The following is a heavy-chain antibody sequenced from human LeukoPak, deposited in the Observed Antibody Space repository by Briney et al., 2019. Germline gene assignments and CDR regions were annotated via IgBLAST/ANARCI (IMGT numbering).Heavy chain of an antibody. V-gene: IGHV3-23*01. CDR2: ISGTGVGT. CDR1: GFTFRNSA. D-gene: IGHD1-20*01. CDR3: AKNNWNDMPFVDY. Sequence: GGSLRLSCAASGFTFRNSAMRWVRQAPGKGLEWVSTISGTGVGTFYADSVKGRLTISRDNPMNTLNLQMNSLRAEDTAVYYGAKNNWNDMPFVDYWGQGTLVTVSS. J-gene: IGHJ4*02.